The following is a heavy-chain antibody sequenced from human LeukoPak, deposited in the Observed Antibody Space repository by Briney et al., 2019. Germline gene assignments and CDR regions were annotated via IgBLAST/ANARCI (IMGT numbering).Heavy chain of an antibody. Sequence: GGSLRLSCAASGFTFNRYWMSWVRQAPGKGLEWVANIKEDGSEKYYVDSVRGRFTISRDNAKNSLYLQMNSLRAEDTAVYYCARDRFALMDVWGQGTTVTVSS. CDR2: IKEDGSEK. CDR1: GFTFNRYW. V-gene: IGHV3-7*01. CDR3: ARDRFALMDV. J-gene: IGHJ6*02. D-gene: IGHD3-3*01.